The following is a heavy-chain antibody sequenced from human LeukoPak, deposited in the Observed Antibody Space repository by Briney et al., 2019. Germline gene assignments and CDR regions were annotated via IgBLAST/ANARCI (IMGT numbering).Heavy chain of an antibody. CDR3: ARAGGGVGATNY. J-gene: IGHJ4*02. V-gene: IGHV1-18*01. D-gene: IGHD1-26*01. CDR2: INPNSGGT. Sequence: VASVKVSCKASGYTFTSYGISWVRQAPGQGLEWMGWINPNSGGTNYAQKLQGRVTMTTDTSTSTAYMELRSLRSDDTAVYYCARAGGGVGATNYWGQGTLVTVSS. CDR1: GYTFTSYG.